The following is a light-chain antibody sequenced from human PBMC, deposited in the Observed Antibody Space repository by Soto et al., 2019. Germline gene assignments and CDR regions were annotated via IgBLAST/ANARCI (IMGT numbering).Light chain of an antibody. Sequence: ALTQPASVSGSPGQSITISCTGTSSDVGGYNYVSWYQQHPGKAPKLMIYDVSNRPSGVSNRFSGSKSGNTASLTISGLQAEDEADYYCSSYTSSRIRVFGGGTKLTVL. CDR3: SSYTSSRIRV. CDR2: DVS. J-gene: IGLJ2*01. V-gene: IGLV2-14*01. CDR1: SSDVGGYNY.